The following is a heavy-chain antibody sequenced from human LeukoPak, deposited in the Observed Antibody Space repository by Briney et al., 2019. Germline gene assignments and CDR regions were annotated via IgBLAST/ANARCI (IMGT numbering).Heavy chain of an antibody. CDR1: GYTFTSYY. D-gene: IGHD3-22*01. Sequence: ASVKVSCKASGYTFTSYYMHWVRQAPGQGLEWMGIINPSGGSTSYAQKFQGRVTMTRDTSTSTVYMELSSLRSEDTAVYYCAREVNYYDSSGSYYFDYWGQGTLVTVSS. V-gene: IGHV1-46*01. CDR3: AREVNYYDSSGSYYFDY. CDR2: INPSGGST. J-gene: IGHJ4*02.